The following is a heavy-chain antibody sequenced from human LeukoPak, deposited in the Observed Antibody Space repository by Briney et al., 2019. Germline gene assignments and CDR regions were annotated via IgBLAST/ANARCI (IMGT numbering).Heavy chain of an antibody. Sequence: GGSLRLSCAASGFTFSSYEMNWVRQAPGKGLEWVSYISSSGSTIYYADSVKGRFTISRDNAKNSLYLQMDSLRAEDTAVYYCARLLVYNSGGEAFDHWGQGTLVTVSS. CDR3: ARLLVYNSGGEAFDH. CDR2: ISSSGSTI. D-gene: IGHD1-20*01. CDR1: GFTFSSYE. J-gene: IGHJ4*02. V-gene: IGHV3-48*03.